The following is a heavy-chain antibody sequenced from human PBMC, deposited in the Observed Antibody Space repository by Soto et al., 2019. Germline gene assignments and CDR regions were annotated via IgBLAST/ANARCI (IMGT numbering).Heavy chain of an antibody. Sequence: ASVKVSCKTSEYSFGDYYLHWVRQAPEQGLEWMGWINLNDGGTNSPRKFQGRLTMTRDKSITTVYMELSRLRSDDTAVYFCVRDGPSHQSIFDLWGPGTLVTVSS. J-gene: IGHJ4*02. CDR3: VRDGPSHQSIFDL. CDR1: EYSFGDYY. V-gene: IGHV1-2*02. D-gene: IGHD2-2*01. CDR2: INLNDGGT.